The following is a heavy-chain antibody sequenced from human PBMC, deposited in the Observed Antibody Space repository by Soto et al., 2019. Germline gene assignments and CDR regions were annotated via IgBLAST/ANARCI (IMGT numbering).Heavy chain of an antibody. CDR2: ISYDGSNK. V-gene: IGHV3-30*18. D-gene: IGHD2-21*01. CDR1: GFTFSSYG. Sequence: PGGSLGLSCAASGFTFSSYGMHWVRQAPGKGLEWVAVISYDGSNKYYADSVKGRFTISRDNSKNTLYLQMNSLRAEDTAVYYCAKGARYSNLGWFDPWGQGTLVTVSS. CDR3: AKGARYSNLGWFDP. J-gene: IGHJ5*02.